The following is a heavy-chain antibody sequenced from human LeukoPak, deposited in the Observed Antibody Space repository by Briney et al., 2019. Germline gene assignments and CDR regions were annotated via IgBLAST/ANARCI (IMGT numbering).Heavy chain of an antibody. CDR2: IYYSGST. CDR1: GGSISSYY. V-gene: IGHV4-59*01. Sequence: SETLSLTCTVPGGSISSYYWSWIRQPPGKGLEWIGYIYYSGSTNYNPSLKSRVTISVDTSKNLFSLKLSSVTAADTAVYYCARNVYFDYWGQGTLVTVSS. CDR3: ARNVYFDY. J-gene: IGHJ4*02.